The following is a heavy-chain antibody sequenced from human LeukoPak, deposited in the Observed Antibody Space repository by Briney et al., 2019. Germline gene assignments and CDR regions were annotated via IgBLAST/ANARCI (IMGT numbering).Heavy chain of an antibody. D-gene: IGHD3-10*01. CDR3: ASAPPYGSGSYYKYWFDP. CDR2: IKYDASEK. CDR1: GFIFSAFW. V-gene: IGHV3-7*01. J-gene: IGHJ5*02. Sequence: GGSLRLSCADSGFIFSAFWMSWVRQAPGKGLEWVASIKYDASEKYYVDSVKGRFTISRDNAKNSLYLQMNSLRAEDTAVYYCASAPPYGSGSYYKYWFDPWGQGTLVTVSS.